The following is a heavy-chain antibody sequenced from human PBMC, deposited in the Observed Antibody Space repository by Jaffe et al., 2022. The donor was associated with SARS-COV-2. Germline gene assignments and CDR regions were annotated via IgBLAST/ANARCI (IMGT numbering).Heavy chain of an antibody. D-gene: IGHD3-10*01. CDR2: INQDGSEK. CDR3: ARAGSGSYWSGSYFDS. J-gene: IGHJ4*02. CDR1: GFTFSTYW. V-gene: IGHV3-7*03. Sequence: EVRLVESGGDLVQPGGSQRLFCAASGFTFSTYWMTWVRQAPGKGLEWVAKINQDGSEKYYVDSVRGRFTISRDNAKDSLFLQMNSLRADDTAVYYCARAGSGSYWSGSYFDSWGQGTLVTASS.